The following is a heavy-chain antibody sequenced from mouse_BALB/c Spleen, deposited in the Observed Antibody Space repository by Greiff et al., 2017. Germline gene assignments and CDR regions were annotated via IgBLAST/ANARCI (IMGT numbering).Heavy chain of an antibody. V-gene: IGHV8-12*01. CDR1: GFSLSTSGMG. Sequence: QVQLKQSGPGILQPSQTLSLTCSFSGFSLSTSGMGVSWIRQPSGKGLEWLAHIYWDDDKRYNPSLKSRLTISKDTSSNQVFLKITSVDTADTATYYCARRGGKPSMDYWGQGTSVTVSS. J-gene: IGHJ4*01. CDR2: IYWDDDK. CDR3: ARRGGKPSMDY.